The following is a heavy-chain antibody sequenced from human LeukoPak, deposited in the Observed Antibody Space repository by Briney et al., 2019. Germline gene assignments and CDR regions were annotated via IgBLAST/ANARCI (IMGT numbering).Heavy chain of an antibody. D-gene: IGHD3-3*01. CDR1: GGSISSYY. CDR3: ARGGSYYDFWSGYYDYYYYMDV. V-gene: IGHV4-59*01. Sequence: SETLSLTCTVSGGSISSYYWSWIRQPPGKGLEWIGYIYYSGSTNYNPSLKSRVTISVVTSKNQFSLRLTSVTAADTAVYYCARGGSYYDFWSGYYDYYYYMDVWGKGTTVTVSS. CDR2: IYYSGST. J-gene: IGHJ6*03.